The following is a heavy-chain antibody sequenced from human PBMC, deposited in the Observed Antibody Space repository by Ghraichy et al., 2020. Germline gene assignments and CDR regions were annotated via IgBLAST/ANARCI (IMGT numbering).Heavy chain of an antibody. CDR2: IVGSGGNT. CDR3: AKGTLGSCSGTICYAFDY. J-gene: IGHJ4*02. D-gene: IGHD2-2*01. Sequence: GGSLRLSCAASGFTFSSYAMNWVRQAPGKGLEWVSAIVGSGGNTYYADSVKGRFTISRDNSKNTLYLQMNSLRAEDTAIYYCAKGTLGSCSGTICYAFDYWGQGTLVTVSS. V-gene: IGHV3-23*01. CDR1: GFTFSSYA.